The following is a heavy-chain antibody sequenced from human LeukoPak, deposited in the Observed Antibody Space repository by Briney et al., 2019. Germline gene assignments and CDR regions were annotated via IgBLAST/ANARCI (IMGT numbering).Heavy chain of an antibody. Sequence: ASVKVSCKASGYTFTGYYMHWVRQAPGQGLEWMGWINPNSGGTNYAQKFQGRVTMTRDTSISTAYMELSRLRSDDTAVYYCAGFSYGDYKVNFDYWGQGTLVTVSS. V-gene: IGHV1-2*02. CDR3: AGFSYGDYKVNFDY. D-gene: IGHD4-17*01. CDR1: GYTFTGYY. J-gene: IGHJ4*02. CDR2: INPNSGGT.